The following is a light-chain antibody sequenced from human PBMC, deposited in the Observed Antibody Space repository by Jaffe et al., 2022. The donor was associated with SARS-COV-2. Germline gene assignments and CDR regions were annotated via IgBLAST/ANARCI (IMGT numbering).Light chain of an antibody. V-gene: IGLV1-44*01. Sequence: QSVLTQPPSASGAPGQRVTISCSGSSSNIGSNPVNWYQQFPGTAPKLLIYSYNQRPSGVPDRFSGSKSGTSAFLAISGLQSEDEADYYCAGWDDSLNGVEFGGGTKLTVL. CDR2: SYN. J-gene: IGLJ2*01. CDR1: SSNIGSNP. CDR3: AGWDDSLNGVE.